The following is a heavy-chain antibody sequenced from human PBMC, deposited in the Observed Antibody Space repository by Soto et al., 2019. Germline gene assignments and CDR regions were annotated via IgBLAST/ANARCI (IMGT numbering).Heavy chain of an antibody. CDR3: EGVASFRGMAV. D-gene: IGHD2-21*01. J-gene: IGHJ6*02. CDR1: GNSVSSNSAA. V-gene: IGHV6-1*01. CDR2: TYYRSKWYN. Sequence: PSQTLSLTCVISGNSVSSNSAAWIWIRQSPSRGLEWLGRTYYRSKWYNDYAVSVKSRITINPDTSKNQFSLHLDSVIPEDTAVYYCEGVASFRGMAVWGQGTPVTVSS.